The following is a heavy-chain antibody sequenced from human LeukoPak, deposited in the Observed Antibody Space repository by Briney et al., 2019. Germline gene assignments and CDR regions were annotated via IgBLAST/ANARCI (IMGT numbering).Heavy chain of an antibody. CDR2: ISYDGSNK. V-gene: IGHV3-30-3*01. Sequence: PGGSLRLSCAASGFTFSSYAMHWVRQAPGKGLEWVAVISYDGSNKYYADSVKGRFTISRDNSKNTLYLQMNSLRAEDTAVYYCAREVDWFDPWGQGTLVTVSS. J-gene: IGHJ5*02. CDR1: GFTFSSYA. CDR3: AREVDWFDP. D-gene: IGHD2-15*01.